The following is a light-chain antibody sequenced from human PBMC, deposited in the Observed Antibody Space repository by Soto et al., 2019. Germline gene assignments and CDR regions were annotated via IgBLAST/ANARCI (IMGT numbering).Light chain of an antibody. V-gene: IGKV1-39*01. CDR2: DAA. J-gene: IGKJ1*01. CDR3: QQSYSTPPT. Sequence: DIQMTQSPSSLSAFVGDRVTITCRASQSIDRYLNWYQHKPGKAPNLLIYDAATLQSGVPSRFSGSGSGTDFTLTITSLQPEDLAIYYCQQSYSTPPTFGQGTKVEIK. CDR1: QSIDRY.